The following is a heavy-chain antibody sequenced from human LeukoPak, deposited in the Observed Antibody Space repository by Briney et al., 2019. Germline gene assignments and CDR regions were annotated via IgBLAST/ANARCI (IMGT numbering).Heavy chain of an antibody. V-gene: IGHV4-30-2*01. CDR1: GGSIYGGGYY. CDR2: IYHSGTT. Sequence: SETLSLTCTVSGGSIYGGGYYWSWIRQPPGKGLEWIGYIYHSGTTYYNPSLKSRVTISIDRSRNQFSLKLSSVTAADTAVYYCARDEGPNSDYYYYMDVWGKGTTVTVSS. CDR3: ARDEGPNSDYYYYMDV. J-gene: IGHJ6*03. D-gene: IGHD4/OR15-4a*01.